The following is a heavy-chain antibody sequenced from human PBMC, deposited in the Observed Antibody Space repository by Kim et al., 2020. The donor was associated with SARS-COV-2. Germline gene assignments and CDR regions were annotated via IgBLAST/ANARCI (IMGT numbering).Heavy chain of an antibody. D-gene: IGHD3-10*01. CDR2: INPNSGAT. J-gene: IGHJ4*02. V-gene: IGHV1-2*02. Sequence: ASVKVSCKASGYDFSDYFMHWVRQAPGQGLEWMGRINPNSGATDFAQKFQGRVTVTSDTSLSTTYMEVIGLTSDDTAVYYCARNRLDGQRLWFGELLEPFNVWGQGTLVTVSS. CDR1: GYDFSDYF. CDR3: ARNRLDGQRLWFGELLEPFNV.